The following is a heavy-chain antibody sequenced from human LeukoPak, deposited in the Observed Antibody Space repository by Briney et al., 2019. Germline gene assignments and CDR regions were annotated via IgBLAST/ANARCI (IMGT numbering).Heavy chain of an antibody. CDR2: ISYDGSNK. CDR1: GFTFSSFA. D-gene: IGHD4-17*01. J-gene: IGHJ5*02. CDR3: ARRGNDYGDDEWFDP. Sequence: GGSLRLSCAASGFTFSSFAMHWVRQAPGKGLECVAVISYDGSNKYYADSVKGRFTISRDNSKNTVYLQMNSLRAEDTAIYCCARRGNDYGDDEWFDPWGQGTLVTVSS. V-gene: IGHV3-30*04.